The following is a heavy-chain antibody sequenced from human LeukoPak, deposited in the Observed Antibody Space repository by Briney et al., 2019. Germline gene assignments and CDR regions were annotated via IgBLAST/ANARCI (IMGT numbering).Heavy chain of an antibody. CDR2: ISYDGSNK. Sequence: PGGSLRLSCAASGFTFSSYAMHWVRQAPGEGLEWVAVISYDGSNKYYADSVKGRFTISRDNSKNTLYLQMNSLRAEDTAVYYCARTLYYYDSSGYDDAFDIWGQGTMVTVSS. D-gene: IGHD3-22*01. V-gene: IGHV3-30-3*01. CDR1: GFTFSSYA. J-gene: IGHJ3*02. CDR3: ARTLYYYDSSGYDDAFDI.